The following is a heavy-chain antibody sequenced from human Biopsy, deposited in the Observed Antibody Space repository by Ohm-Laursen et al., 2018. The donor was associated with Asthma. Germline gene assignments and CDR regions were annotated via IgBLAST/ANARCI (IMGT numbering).Heavy chain of an antibody. CDR3: ARGYSTSWYFGY. D-gene: IGHD6-13*01. CDR2: ISSRGSNI. J-gene: IGHJ4*02. Sequence: GSLRLSCAASGFVFRSHAMHWVRQAPGKGLEWVAYISSRGSNIFYADSVKGRFTISRDNAKKSLFLEMNSLTVEDTAVYFCARGYSTSWYFGYWGQGTLVTVSS. V-gene: IGHV3-48*03. CDR1: GFVFRSHA.